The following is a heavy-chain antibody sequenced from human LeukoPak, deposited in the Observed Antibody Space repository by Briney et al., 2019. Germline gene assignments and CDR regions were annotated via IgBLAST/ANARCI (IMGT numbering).Heavy chain of an antibody. CDR3: ARRDNSFDS. Sequence: SETLSLTCSVSGGSISSHNHHWDWIRQPPGNGLEWIGSIHHSGATYSNPSLRSRLTLSVDMSKSHFSLNLSSVTAADTAVYYCARRDNSFDSWGPGTLVTVSS. CDR1: GGSISSHNHH. V-gene: IGHV4-39*02. D-gene: IGHD5-24*01. CDR2: IHHSGAT. J-gene: IGHJ4*02.